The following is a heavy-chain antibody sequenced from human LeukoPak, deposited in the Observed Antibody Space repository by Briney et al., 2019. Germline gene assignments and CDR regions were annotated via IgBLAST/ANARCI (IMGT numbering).Heavy chain of an antibody. V-gene: IGHV3-23*01. Sequence: GGSLRLSCAASGFTFSTNSMSWVRQAPGKGLEWVSAISGSGGRTFYADSVKGRFTISRDNSKNMVYLEMNSLRVEDTAVYFCGKDSYVGVNWFDPRGQGTLVTVSS. CDR2: ISGSGGRT. CDR3: GKDSYVGVNWFDP. CDR1: GFTFSTNS. D-gene: IGHD1-26*01. J-gene: IGHJ5*02.